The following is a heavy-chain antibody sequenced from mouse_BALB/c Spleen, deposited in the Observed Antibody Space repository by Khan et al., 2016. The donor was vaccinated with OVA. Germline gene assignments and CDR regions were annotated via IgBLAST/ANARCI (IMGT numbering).Heavy chain of an antibody. Sequence: VQLQQSGAELVKPGASVKLSCTASGFYIKDTYMHWVKQRPEQGLEWIGRIEPANGNTKYDPKFQGKATITADTSSNPAYLQLSSLTSEDTAGYYCARINAWGQGTTLTVSS. CDR1: GFYIKDTY. J-gene: IGHJ2*01. CDR2: IEPANGNT. V-gene: IGHV14-3*02. CDR3: ARINA.